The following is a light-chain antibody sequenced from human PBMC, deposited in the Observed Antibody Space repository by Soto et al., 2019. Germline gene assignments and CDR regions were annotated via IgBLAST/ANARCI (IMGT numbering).Light chain of an antibody. J-gene: IGKJ5*01. CDR3: MQGTHWPRT. Sequence: DVVMTQSPLSLPVTLGQPASISCRSSQGLVYIDGNTYLSWFQQRPGQSPRRLIYKVSDRDSGVPDRFSGSGSGTDITLKISRVEAEDVGIYYCMQGTHWPRTFGQGTRLEIK. CDR2: KVS. V-gene: IGKV2-30*01. CDR1: QGLVYIDGNTY.